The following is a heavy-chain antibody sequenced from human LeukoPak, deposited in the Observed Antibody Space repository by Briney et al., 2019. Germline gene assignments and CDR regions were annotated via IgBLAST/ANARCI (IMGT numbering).Heavy chain of an antibody. V-gene: IGHV3-74*01. CDR2: INSDGSST. J-gene: IGHJ6*02. CDR1: GFTFSSYW. Sequence: GGSLRLSCAASGFTFSSYWMHWVRQAPGKGLVWVSRINSDGSSTSYADSVKGRFTISRDNAKNTLYLQMNSLRAEDTAMYYCASLDYGDYIGYYYYGMDVWGQGTTVTVSS. CDR3: ASLDYGDYIGYYYYGMDV. D-gene: IGHD4-17*01.